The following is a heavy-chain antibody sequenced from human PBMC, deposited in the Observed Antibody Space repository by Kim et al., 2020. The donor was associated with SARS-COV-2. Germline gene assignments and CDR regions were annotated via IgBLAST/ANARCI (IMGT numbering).Heavy chain of an antibody. Sequence: GESLKISCKGSGYSFTSYWISWVRQMPGKGLEWMGRIDPSDSYTNYSPSFQGHVTISADKSISTAYLQWSSLKASDTAMYYCARHEVATTRGGWFDPWGQGTLVTVSS. J-gene: IGHJ5*02. CDR2: IDPSDSYT. D-gene: IGHD5-12*01. CDR1: GYSFTSYW. CDR3: ARHEVATTRGGWFDP. V-gene: IGHV5-10-1*01.